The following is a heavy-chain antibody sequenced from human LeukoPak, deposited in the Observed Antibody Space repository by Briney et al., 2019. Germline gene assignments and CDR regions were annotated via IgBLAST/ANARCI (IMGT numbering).Heavy chain of an antibody. D-gene: IGHD6-13*01. CDR2: IYYSGST. V-gene: IGHV4-31*03. J-gene: IGHJ6*02. CDR3: ARDGTRAHYYYYYGMDV. Sequence: SETLSLTCTVSGGSISSGGYYWSWIRQHPGKGLEWIGYIYYSGSTYYNPSPKSRVTISVDTSKNQFSLKLSSVTAADTAVYYCARDGTRAHYYYYYGMDVWGQGTTVTVSS. CDR1: GGSISSGGYY.